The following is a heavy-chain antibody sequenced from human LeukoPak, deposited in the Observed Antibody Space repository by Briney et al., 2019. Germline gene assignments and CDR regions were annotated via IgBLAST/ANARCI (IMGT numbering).Heavy chain of an antibody. J-gene: IGHJ6*02. CDR3: ARASWSQPSLCDYASQCMDV. CDR2: ISAYNGNT. V-gene: IGHV1-18*01. Sequence: ASVKVSCKASGYTFTSYGISWVRQAPGQGLEWMGCISAYNGNTNYAQKLHGRVTMTTGTSTSTAYMELRSLRSDDTAVSYCARASWSQPSLCDYASQCMDVWGQGTTVTVSS. CDR1: GYTFTSYG. D-gene: IGHD4-17*01.